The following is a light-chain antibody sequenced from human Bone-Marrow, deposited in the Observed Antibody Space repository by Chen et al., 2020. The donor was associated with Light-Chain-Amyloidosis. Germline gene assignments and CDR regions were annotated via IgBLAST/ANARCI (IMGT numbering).Light chain of an antibody. V-gene: IGLV3-25*03. Sequence: SYELTQPPSVSVSPGQTARITCSGDDLPTKYAYWYQQKPGQAPVLVIHRDTERPSGISERFSGYSSGTTATLTISGVQAEDEADYHCQSADSSGTYEGIFGGGAKLTV. CDR3: QSADSSGTYEGI. CDR2: RDT. J-gene: IGLJ2*01. CDR1: DLPTKY.